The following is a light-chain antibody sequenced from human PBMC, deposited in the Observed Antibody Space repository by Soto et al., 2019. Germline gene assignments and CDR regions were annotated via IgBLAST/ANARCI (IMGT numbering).Light chain of an antibody. Sequence: QSVLTQPASVSGSPGQSITISCSGTSSDIGAYDLVSWYQQHPGRAPKLIIYEVNKRPSGVPDRFSGSKSGNTASLTVSGLQAEDEADYYCSSYAGSNRVFGTGTKVTVL. J-gene: IGLJ1*01. V-gene: IGLV2-8*01. CDR2: EVN. CDR3: SSYAGSNRV. CDR1: SSDIGAYDL.